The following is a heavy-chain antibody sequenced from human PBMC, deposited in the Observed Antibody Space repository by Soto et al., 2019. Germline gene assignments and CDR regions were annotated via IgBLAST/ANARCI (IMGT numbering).Heavy chain of an antibody. CDR2: IYPGDSDT. D-gene: IGHD2-2*01. CDR1: GYSFSIHW. J-gene: IGHJ6*02. Sequence: PGESLKISCEGSGYSFSIHWIAWVRQMPGKGLEWMGIIYPGDSDTRYSPSFQGQVTISADKSISTAYLQWSSLKASDTAMYYCGTTTGDYYGMDVWGQGTTVTVSS. CDR3: GTTTGDYYGMDV. V-gene: IGHV5-51*01.